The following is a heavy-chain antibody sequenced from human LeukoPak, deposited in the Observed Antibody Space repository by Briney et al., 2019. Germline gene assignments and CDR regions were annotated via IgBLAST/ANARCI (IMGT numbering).Heavy chain of an antibody. CDR1: GFTFSSYA. D-gene: IGHD3-10*02. Sequence: GGSLRLSCAASGFTFSSYAMSWVRQAPGKGLEWVSAISGSGGSTYYADSVKGRFTISRDNSKNTLYLQMNSLRAEDTAVYYCAKHREKSLCRTGFDPWGQGTLVTVSS. CDR2: ISGSGGST. CDR3: AKHREKSLCRTGFDP. V-gene: IGHV3-23*01. J-gene: IGHJ5*02.